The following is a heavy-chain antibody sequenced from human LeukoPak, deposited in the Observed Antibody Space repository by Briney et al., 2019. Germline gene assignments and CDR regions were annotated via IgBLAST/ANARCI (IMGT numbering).Heavy chain of an antibody. CDR1: GGSISSYY. V-gene: IGHV4-59*06. J-gene: IGHJ1*01. Sequence: SETLSLTCTVSGGSISSYYWSWIRQHPGKGLEWIGYIYYSGSTYYNPSLKSRVTISVDTSKNQFSLKLSSVTAADTAVYYCARGPHIAAAGPKYFQHWGQGTLVTVSS. D-gene: IGHD6-13*01. CDR2: IYYSGST. CDR3: ARGPHIAAAGPKYFQH.